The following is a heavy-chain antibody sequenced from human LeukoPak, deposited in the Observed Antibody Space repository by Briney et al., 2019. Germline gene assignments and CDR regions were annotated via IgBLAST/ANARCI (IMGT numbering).Heavy chain of an antibody. CDR1: GGSISSHY. J-gene: IGHJ4*02. Sequence: SETLSPTCTVSGGSISSHYWSWLRQPAGKGLEYIGRIHTSGITNYNPSLKSRVTMSGDTSKNQFYLNLRSVTAADTAVYYCARDLGSNYVYFDYWGQGSLVTVSS. CDR2: IHTSGIT. CDR3: ARDLGSNYVYFDY. D-gene: IGHD1-26*01. V-gene: IGHV4-4*07.